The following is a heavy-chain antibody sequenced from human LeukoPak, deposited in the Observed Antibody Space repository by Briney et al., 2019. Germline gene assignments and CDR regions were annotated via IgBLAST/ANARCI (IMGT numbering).Heavy chain of an antibody. Sequence: SETLSLTCAVYGGSFSGYYWSWIRQPPGKGLEWIGYIYYSGNTNYNPSLKSRVTISVDTSKNQFSLKLSSVTAADTAVYYCARTKYSSSSFDYWGQGTLVTVSS. J-gene: IGHJ4*02. CDR3: ARTKYSSSSFDY. V-gene: IGHV4-59*01. CDR2: IYYSGNT. CDR1: GGSFSGYY. D-gene: IGHD6-6*01.